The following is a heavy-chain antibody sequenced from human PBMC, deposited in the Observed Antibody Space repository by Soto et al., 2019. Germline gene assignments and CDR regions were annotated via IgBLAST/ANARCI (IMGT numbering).Heavy chain of an antibody. CDR3: ARGLAVADAENWYFDL. CDR1: GGSISSYY. D-gene: IGHD6-19*01. Sequence: QVQLQESGPGLVKPSETLSLTCTVSGGSISSYYWSWIRQPPGKGLEWIGYIYYSGSTNYNPSLKGRVTISVDTSKNQFSLKLRSVTAADTAVYYCARGLAVADAENWYFDLWGRGTLVTVSS. V-gene: IGHV4-59*01. CDR2: IYYSGST. J-gene: IGHJ2*01.